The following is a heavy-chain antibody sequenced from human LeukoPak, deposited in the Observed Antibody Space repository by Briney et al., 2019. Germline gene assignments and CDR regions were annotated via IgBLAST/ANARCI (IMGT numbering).Heavy chain of an antibody. D-gene: IGHD2-8*02. V-gene: IGHV3-53*01. CDR2: LYSGGAT. Sequence: GGSLRLSCAASGFTVSSNYMSWVRQAPGKGLEWVSVLYSGGATYYSDSVKGRFTISRDDYKNTLFLQVNSLRAEDTAIFYCAPDYTGDPPYFHYWGQGTLVTVSS. CDR1: GFTVSSNY. J-gene: IGHJ4*02. CDR3: APDYTGDPPYFHY.